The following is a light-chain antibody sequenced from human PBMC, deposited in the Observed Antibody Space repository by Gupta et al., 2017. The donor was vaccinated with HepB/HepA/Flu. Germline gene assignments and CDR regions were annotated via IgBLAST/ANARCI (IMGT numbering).Light chain of an antibody. Sequence: EIVLTQSPATLSLSPGDRATLSCRASQTVSTYLAWYQQKPGQSPRLLIYDISNRATGIPARFSGSGSGTDFTLTSSSLEPEDFAVYFCQQRSNWPLTFGGGTKVEIK. V-gene: IGKV3-11*01. CDR1: QTVSTY. J-gene: IGKJ4*01. CDR3: QQRSNWPLT. CDR2: DIS.